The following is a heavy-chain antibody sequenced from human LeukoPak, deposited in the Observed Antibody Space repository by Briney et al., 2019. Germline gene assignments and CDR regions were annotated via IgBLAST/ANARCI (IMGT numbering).Heavy chain of an antibody. V-gene: IGHV3-7*01. Sequence: GGSLRLSCAASGFTFSSYWMSWVRQAPGKGLEWVANIKQEGSEKYYVDSVKGRFTISRDNAKNSLYLQMNSLRAEDTAVYYCARDDYGEQFGYWGQGTQVTRSS. J-gene: IGHJ4*02. D-gene: IGHD4-17*01. CDR1: GFTFSSYW. CDR3: ARDDYGEQFGY. CDR2: IKQEGSEK.